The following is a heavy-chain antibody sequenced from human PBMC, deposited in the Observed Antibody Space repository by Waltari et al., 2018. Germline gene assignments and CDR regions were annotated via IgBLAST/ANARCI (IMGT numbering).Heavy chain of an antibody. Sequence: QLQLQQSGPGLVKPSETLSLTCAVSGDSMTGGSGWSGVRQTPGKGREWVGQINGSGGTNYNPSLEGRVTISMDMSNNKFSLRVSSATAADTAVYYGARDRGRGMFLDSWGQGILVSVSP. D-gene: IGHD3-10*02. CDR1: GDSMTGGSG. V-gene: IGHV4-4*02. J-gene: IGHJ4*02. CDR2: INGSGGT. CDR3: ARDRGRGMFLDS.